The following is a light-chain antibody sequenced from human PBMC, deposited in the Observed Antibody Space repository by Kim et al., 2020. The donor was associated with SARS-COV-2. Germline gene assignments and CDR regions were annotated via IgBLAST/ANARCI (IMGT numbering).Light chain of an antibody. CDR3: QVWDSSTWV. Sequence: VALGQPARIACGGNNLVTKNVHWDQQKPGQAPVLVMYRDTNRPSGIPERFSGSNSGNTATLTISRAQAGDEADYYCQVWDSSTWVFGGGTQLTVL. J-gene: IGLJ3*02. CDR2: RDT. CDR1: NLVTKN. V-gene: IGLV3-9*01.